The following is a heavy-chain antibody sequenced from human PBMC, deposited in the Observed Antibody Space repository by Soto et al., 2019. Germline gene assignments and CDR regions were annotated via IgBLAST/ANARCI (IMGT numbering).Heavy chain of an antibody. Sequence: GESLKISCKGSGYSFTSYWIGWVRQMPGKGLEWMGIIYPGDSDTRYSPSFQGQVTISADKSISTAYLQWSSLKASDTAMYYCARPRAYYDFWRGYGPELDSWGQGTQVTVSS. CDR2: IYPGDSDT. V-gene: IGHV5-51*01. CDR1: GYSFTSYW. J-gene: IGHJ4*02. CDR3: ARPRAYYDFWRGYGPELDS. D-gene: IGHD3-3*01.